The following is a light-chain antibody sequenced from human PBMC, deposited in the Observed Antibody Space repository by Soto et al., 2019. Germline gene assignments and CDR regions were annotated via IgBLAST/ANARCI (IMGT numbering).Light chain of an antibody. CDR3: QQYNSYPLT. CDR2: DAS. J-gene: IGKJ4*01. V-gene: IGKV1-5*01. CDR1: PSISSW. Sequence: DIQMTQSPSTLSASVGDRVTITCRSSPSISSWVAWYQQKPGKAPKLLIYDASSLESGVPSRFSGSGSGTEFTLTISSLQPDDFATYYCQQYNSYPLTFGGGTKVEIK.